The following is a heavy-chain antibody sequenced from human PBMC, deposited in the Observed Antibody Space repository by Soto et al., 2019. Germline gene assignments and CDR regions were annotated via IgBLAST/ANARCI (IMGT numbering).Heavy chain of an antibody. J-gene: IGHJ5*02. V-gene: IGHV1-69*13. CDR1: GGTFSSYA. Sequence: GASVKVSCKASGGTFSSYAISWVRQAPGQGLEWMGGIIPIFGTANYAQKFQGRVTITADESTSTAYMELSSLRSEDTAVYYCARDHSYDSSGYLWFDPWGQGTLVTVSS. D-gene: IGHD3-22*01. CDR3: ARDHSYDSSGYLWFDP. CDR2: IIPIFGTA.